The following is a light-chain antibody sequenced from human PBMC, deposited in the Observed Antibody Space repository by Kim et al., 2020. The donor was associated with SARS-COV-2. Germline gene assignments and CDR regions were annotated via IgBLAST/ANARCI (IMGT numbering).Light chain of an antibody. V-gene: IGKV1-5*03. CDR2: KAS. Sequence: ASVGDRVTITCRASQSISSWLAWDQQKPGKAPKILIYKASSLQSGVPSRFSGSGSGTEFTLTISSLQPDDFATYYCQQYKSYPLTFGQGTKVDIK. CDR1: QSISSW. J-gene: IGKJ1*01. CDR3: QQYKSYPLT.